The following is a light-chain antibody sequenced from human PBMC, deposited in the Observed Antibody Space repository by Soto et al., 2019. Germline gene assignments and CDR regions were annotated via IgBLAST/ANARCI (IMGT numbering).Light chain of an antibody. J-gene: IGLJ1*01. Sequence: QSVLTQPPSVSGAPGQRITISCTGSSSNIGAGYDVHWYQQLPGTAPKLLIYGNNNRPSGVPDRFSSSKSGSSASLAITGLQAEDEADYYCQSYDSSLSRVFGTGTKLTVL. CDR3: QSYDSSLSRV. CDR1: SSNIGAGYD. CDR2: GNN. V-gene: IGLV1-40*01.